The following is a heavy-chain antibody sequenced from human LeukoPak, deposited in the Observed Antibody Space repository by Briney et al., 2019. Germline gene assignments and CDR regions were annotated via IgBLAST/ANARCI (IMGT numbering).Heavy chain of an antibody. Sequence: ASVKVSCKASGYTFTSYAMNWVRQAPGQGLEWMGWMNPNSGNTGYAQKFQGRVTMTRNTSISTAYMELSSLRSEDTAVYYCARAGYCSGGSCYSLDVWGKGTTVTISS. D-gene: IGHD2-15*01. J-gene: IGHJ6*04. CDR3: ARAGYCSGGSCYSLDV. V-gene: IGHV1-8*02. CDR1: GYTFTSYA. CDR2: MNPNSGNT.